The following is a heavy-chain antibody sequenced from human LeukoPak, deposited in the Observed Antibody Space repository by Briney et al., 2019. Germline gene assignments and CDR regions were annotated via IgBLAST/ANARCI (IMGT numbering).Heavy chain of an antibody. J-gene: IGHJ5*02. CDR3: AREEAQDIVVVPAGGWFDP. CDR2: IIPIFGTA. CDR1: GGTFSSYA. Sequence: SVKVSCKASGGTFSSYAISWVRQAPGRGLEWMGGIIPIFGTANYAQKFQGRVTITADKSTSTAYMELSSLRSEDTAVYYCAREEAQDIVVVPAGGWFDPWGQGTLVTVSS. D-gene: IGHD2-2*01. V-gene: IGHV1-69*06.